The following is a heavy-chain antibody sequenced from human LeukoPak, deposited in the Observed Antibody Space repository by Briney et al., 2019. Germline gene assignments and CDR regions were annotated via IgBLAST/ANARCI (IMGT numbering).Heavy chain of an antibody. Sequence: PGGSLTLSCPASGFTFSYYAMHWVRQTAGKGLEFVSGISSNGGSTYYADSLKGRFTISRDNSNNTLYLQMSSLRAEDTAVYYCFEGPTWDCLTYLFDYWGQGTLVTVSS. CDR3: FEGPTWDCLTYLFDY. D-gene: IGHD2-21*01. J-gene: IGHJ4*02. V-gene: IGHV3-64D*09. CDR2: ISSNGGST. CDR1: GFTFSYYA.